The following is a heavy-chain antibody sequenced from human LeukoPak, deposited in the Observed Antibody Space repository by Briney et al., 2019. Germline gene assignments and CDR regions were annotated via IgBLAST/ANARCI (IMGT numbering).Heavy chain of an antibody. J-gene: IGHJ4*02. CDR2: ISGGGDIT. CDR1: GFIFTNYA. V-gene: IGHV3-23*01. Sequence: GGSLRLSCAASGFIFTNYAMSWVRQAPGKGLEWVSVISGGGDITYYADSVKGRFTISRDNSENTLYLQMKSLRAEDTAVYYCARGDGYNFFDYWGQGTLVTVSS. CDR3: ARGDGYNFFDY. D-gene: IGHD5-24*01.